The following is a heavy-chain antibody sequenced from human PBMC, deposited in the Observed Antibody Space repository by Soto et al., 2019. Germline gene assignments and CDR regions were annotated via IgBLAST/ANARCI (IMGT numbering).Heavy chain of an antibody. Sequence: QVQLVESGGVVVQPGRSLRLSCAASGFTFSSYGMHWVRQAPGKGLAWVAVISYDGSNKYYADSVKGRFTISRNNSKNTLYLQMNSLSAEDTGVYYCAKRKRAIFRSTHFDYWGQGTLVTVSS. CDR1: GFTFSSYG. CDR2: ISYDGSNK. CDR3: AKRKRAIFRSTHFDY. J-gene: IGHJ4*02. V-gene: IGHV3-30*18. D-gene: IGHD3-3*01.